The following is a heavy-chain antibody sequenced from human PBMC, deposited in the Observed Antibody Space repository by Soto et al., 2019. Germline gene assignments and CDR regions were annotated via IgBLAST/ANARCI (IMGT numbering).Heavy chain of an antibody. Sequence: QVQLVESGGGVVQPGGSLRLSCAASGFIFSNYVMYWVRQAPGKGLEWVAFMSYDGTTKYYADSVKGRFTISRDNSKNTLYLQMNNLRPEDTGVYYCAREVLWSRYFDYWGQGTLVTVSS. CDR2: MSYDGTTK. CDR1: GFIFSNYV. V-gene: IGHV3-30-3*01. CDR3: AREVLWSRYFDY. D-gene: IGHD2-21*01. J-gene: IGHJ4*02.